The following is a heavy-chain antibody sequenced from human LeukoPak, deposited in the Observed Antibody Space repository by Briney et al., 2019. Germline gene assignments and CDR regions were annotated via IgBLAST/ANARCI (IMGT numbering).Heavy chain of an antibody. CDR2: IYPGDSDT. Sequence: GESLKISCKGSGYRFTSYWIGWVRQMPGKGLEWMGIIYPGDSDTRYSPSFQGQVTISADKSISTAYLQWSSLKASDTAMYYCARRRRSSWYRGPRDYYYYYMDVWGKGTTVTVSS. J-gene: IGHJ6*03. CDR3: ARRRRSSWYRGPRDYYYYYMDV. CDR1: GYRFTSYW. D-gene: IGHD6-13*01. V-gene: IGHV5-51*01.